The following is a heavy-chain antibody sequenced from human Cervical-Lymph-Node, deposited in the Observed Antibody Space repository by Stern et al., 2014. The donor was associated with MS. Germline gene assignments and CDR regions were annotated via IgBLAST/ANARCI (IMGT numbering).Heavy chain of an antibody. CDR3: ARDYGDYAFDY. Sequence: VQLGQYGAEGKKPGESLKISCKGSGYSFTANWIAWVRQMAGKRLEWMGFIYPGYSDTRYSPSFQGQVTISADKSISTAYLQWSSLKASDTAMYYCARDYGDYAFDYWGQGTLVTVSS. D-gene: IGHD4-17*01. CDR2: IYPGYSDT. V-gene: IGHV5-51*01. CDR1: GYSFTANW. J-gene: IGHJ4*02.